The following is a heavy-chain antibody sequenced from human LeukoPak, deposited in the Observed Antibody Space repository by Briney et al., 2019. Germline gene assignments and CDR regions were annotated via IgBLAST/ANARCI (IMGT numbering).Heavy chain of an antibody. CDR1: GFTFRSYS. CDR2: ISSSSSYI. Sequence: PGGSPRLSCVASGFTFRSYSMNWVRQAPGKGLEWVSSISSSSSYIYYADSVKGRFTISRDNAKNSLYLQMNSLRAEDTAVYYCASSGWTAEYFQHWGQGTLVTVSS. V-gene: IGHV3-21*01. D-gene: IGHD6-19*01. J-gene: IGHJ1*01. CDR3: ASSGWTAEYFQH.